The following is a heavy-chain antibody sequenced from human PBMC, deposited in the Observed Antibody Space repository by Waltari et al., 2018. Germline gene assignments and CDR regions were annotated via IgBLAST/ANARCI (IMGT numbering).Heavy chain of an antibody. D-gene: IGHD3-16*01. V-gene: IGHV4-30-2*01. CDR2: FYNNGKT. Sequence: QVQLQESGSGLVKPSQTLSLTCAVSGGSITTGGYSWSWIRQPPGKGLEWIGYFYNNGKTYYNPSLKSRITMSLDRAKKQFSLTLTSVTAADTAVYYCALMGVPGATVWFDPWGQGILVTVSS. CDR3: ALMGVPGATVWFDP. J-gene: IGHJ5*02. CDR1: GGSITTGGYS.